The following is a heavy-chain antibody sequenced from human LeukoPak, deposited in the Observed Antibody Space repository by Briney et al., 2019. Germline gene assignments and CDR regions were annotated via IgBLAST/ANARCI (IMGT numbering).Heavy chain of an antibody. CDR2: ISAYNGNT. V-gene: IGHV1-18*01. J-gene: IGHJ4*02. CDR3: ATSEWRADRFDY. Sequence: GASVKVSCKASGGTFSSYAISWVRQAPGQGLEWMGWISAYNGNTNYAQKLQGRVTMTTDTSTSTAYMELRSLRSDDTAVYYCATSEWRADRFDYWGQGTLVTVSS. CDR1: GGTFSSYA. D-gene: IGHD2-8*01.